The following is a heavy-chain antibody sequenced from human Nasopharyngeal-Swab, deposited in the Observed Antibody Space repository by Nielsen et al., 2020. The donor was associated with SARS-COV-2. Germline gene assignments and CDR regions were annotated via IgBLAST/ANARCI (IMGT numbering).Heavy chain of an antibody. CDR2: IYPRDSDT. CDR3: VRPEGVATSFKYYFQYGMDV. CDR1: GYSFTSYW. V-gene: IGHV5-51*01. Sequence: GGSLRLSCKGSGYSFTSYWIAWVRKMPGKGLEWMGIIYPRDSDTRYSPSFQGQVTISADKSISTAYLQWSSLKASDTAMYYCVRPEGVATSFKYYFQYGMDVWGQGTMVTVPS. D-gene: IGHD5-12*01. J-gene: IGHJ6*02.